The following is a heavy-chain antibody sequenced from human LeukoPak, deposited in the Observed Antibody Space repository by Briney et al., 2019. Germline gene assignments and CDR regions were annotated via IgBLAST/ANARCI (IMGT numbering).Heavy chain of an antibody. CDR1: GFTFSSYW. J-gene: IGHJ2*01. D-gene: IGHD1-26*01. CDR2: INSDGSST. Sequence: GGSLRLSCAASGFTFSSYWMHWVRQAPGKGLAWVSRINSDGSSTRYADSVKGRFTISRDNSKNTLYLQMNSLRAEDTAVYYCASPGGSYWYFDLWGRGTLVTVSS. CDR3: ASPGGSYWYFDL. V-gene: IGHV3-74*01.